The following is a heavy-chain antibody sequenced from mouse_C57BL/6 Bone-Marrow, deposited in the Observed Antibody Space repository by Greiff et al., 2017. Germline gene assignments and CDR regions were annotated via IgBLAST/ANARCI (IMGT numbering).Heavy chain of an antibody. J-gene: IGHJ1*03. V-gene: IGHV1-69*01. CDR3: ASSYYDYDEYFDV. CDR1: GYTFTSYW. D-gene: IGHD2-4*01. Sequence: QVQLQQPGAELVMPGASVKLSCKASGYTFTSYWMHWVKQRPGQGLEWIGEIDPSDSYTNYNQKFKGESTLTVDKSSSTAYMQLSSLTSEDSAVYYCASSYYDYDEYFDVWGTGTTVTVSS. CDR2: IDPSDSYT.